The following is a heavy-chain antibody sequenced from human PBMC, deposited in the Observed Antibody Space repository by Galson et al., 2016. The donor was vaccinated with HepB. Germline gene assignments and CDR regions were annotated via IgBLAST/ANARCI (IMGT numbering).Heavy chain of an antibody. V-gene: IGHV3-33*05. D-gene: IGHD4-11*01. J-gene: IGHJ5*02. CDR1: GFTFSTYG. CDR3: ARSIPTTVTTTASWFDP. CDR2: ISYDGSSK. Sequence: SLRLSCATSGFTFSTYGMHWVRQAPGKGLEWVAVISYDGSSKYYADSVKGRFTISRDQSKNTLYLQMNSLRAEDTAVYYCARSIPTTVTTTASWFDPWGHGTLVTVSS.